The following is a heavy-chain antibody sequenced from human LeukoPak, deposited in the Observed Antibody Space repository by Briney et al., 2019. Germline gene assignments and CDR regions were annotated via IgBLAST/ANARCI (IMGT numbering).Heavy chain of an antibody. J-gene: IGHJ3*02. CDR1: GFTFSSYT. Sequence: GGSLRLSCAASGFTFSSYTMNWVRQAPGKGLEWVSCISSSSGYIYYADSVKSRFTISRDNAKNSLYLQMNSLRAEDTAVYYCVREGSDGFEIWGQGTMVTVSS. CDR2: ISSSSGYI. CDR3: VREGSDGFEI. V-gene: IGHV3-21*01.